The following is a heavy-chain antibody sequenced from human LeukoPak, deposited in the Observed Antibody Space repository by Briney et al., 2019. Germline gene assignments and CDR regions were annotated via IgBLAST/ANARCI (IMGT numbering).Heavy chain of an antibody. V-gene: IGHV1-69*08. J-gene: IGHJ5*02. CDR2: ITPVIDSA. CDR3: TRVNLRGSQYNWFDP. Sequence: GASVKVSCKPSGGTFRSRIFSWVRQAPGQGLEWMGSITPVIDSARYAQKFQDRITITADTSTGTAYLHLSSLTSEDTAIYYCTRVNLRGSQYNWFDPWGQGTLVTVSS. CDR1: GGTFRSRI. D-gene: IGHD1-26*01.